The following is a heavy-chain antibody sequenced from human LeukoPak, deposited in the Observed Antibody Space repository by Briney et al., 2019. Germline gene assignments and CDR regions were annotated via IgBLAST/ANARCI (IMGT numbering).Heavy chain of an antibody. CDR1: GGSISSYY. V-gene: IGHV4-59*01. Sequence: SETLSLTCTVSGGSISSYYWSWIRQPPGKGLEWIGYIYYSGITNYNPSLKSRVTISVDTSKNQFSLKLSSVTAADTAVYYCARDLGYCSSTSCSLIYYYGMDVWGQGTTVTVSS. D-gene: IGHD2-2*01. CDR2: IYYSGIT. CDR3: ARDLGYCSSTSCSLIYYYGMDV. J-gene: IGHJ6*02.